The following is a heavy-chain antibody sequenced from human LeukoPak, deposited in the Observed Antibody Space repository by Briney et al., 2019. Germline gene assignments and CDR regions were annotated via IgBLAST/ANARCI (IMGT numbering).Heavy chain of an antibody. Sequence: GASVKVSCKASGYTFSGYYIHWVRQAPGQGLEWMGWINPNTGGTNFAQNFQGRVTMTTVTSISTAYMELSRLRSDDTAVYYCAREWELLRKYLYHWGQGTLVTVSS. CDR1: GYTFSGYY. J-gene: IGHJ1*01. V-gene: IGHV1-2*02. CDR3: AREWELLRKYLYH. CDR2: INPNTGGT. D-gene: IGHD1-26*01.